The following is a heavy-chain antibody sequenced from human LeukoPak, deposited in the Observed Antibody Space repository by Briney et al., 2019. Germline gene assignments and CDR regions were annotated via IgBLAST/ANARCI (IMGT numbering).Heavy chain of an antibody. CDR3: ARHRDSSGWYDVDAFDI. Sequence: SETLSLTCTVSGGSISSYYWGWIRQPPGKGLEWIGYIYYSGSTNYNPSLKSRVTISVDTSKNQFSLKLSSVTAADTAVYYCARHRDSSGWYDVDAFDIWGQGTMVTVSS. CDR1: GGSISSYY. V-gene: IGHV4-59*08. J-gene: IGHJ3*02. D-gene: IGHD6-19*01. CDR2: IYYSGST.